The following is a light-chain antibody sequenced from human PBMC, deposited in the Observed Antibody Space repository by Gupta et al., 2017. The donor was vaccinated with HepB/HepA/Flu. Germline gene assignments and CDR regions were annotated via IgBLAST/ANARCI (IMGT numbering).Light chain of an antibody. CDR2: GAS. CDR3: QQYNNRPLT. J-gene: IGKJ4*01. CDR1: QRIGIN. Sequence: EIVMTQSPATLSVSPGERATLSCRASQRIGINLAWYQQKPGQAPRLLIFGASTRATGIPARFSGSGSGTEFSLTISSLQSGDFGVYYCQQYNNRPLTFGGGTKVEIK. V-gene: IGKV3-15*01.